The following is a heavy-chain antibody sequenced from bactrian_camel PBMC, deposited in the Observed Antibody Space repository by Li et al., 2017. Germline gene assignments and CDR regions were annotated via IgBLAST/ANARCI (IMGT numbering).Heavy chain of an antibody. V-gene: IGHV3-2*01. CDR3: ATDFVRYSGYSGAFFY. CDR1: GITDSHYY. J-gene: IGHJ4*01. CDR2: IYSDGSNT. D-gene: IGHD2*01. Sequence: VQLVESGGGLVQPGGSLRLSCAEFGITDSHYYTGWVRQAPGKGLEWVSTIYSDGSNTYYAEPVKGRFTISRDNAKNTVYLQMNSLKSEDTAQYYCATDFVRYSGYSGAFFYWGQGTQVTVS.